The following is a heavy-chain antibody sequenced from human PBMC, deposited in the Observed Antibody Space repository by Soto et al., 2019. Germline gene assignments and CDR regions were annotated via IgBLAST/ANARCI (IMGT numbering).Heavy chain of an antibody. CDR3: ARVHSKDRSTISGVVIGTMDV. J-gene: IGHJ6*01. CDR2: IYHSGSP. Sequence: QVQLQESGPGLVKFSQTLSLTCTVSGGSIRPTRYYWSWIRQHPGKGLEWIAYIYHSGSPYYNPSLNSRVDMSVATSSNQFSLCLSSVTAAGTAGYYCARVHSKDRSTISGVVIGTMDVWCPGTTVTDSS. D-gene: IGHD3-3*01. CDR1: GGSIRPTRYY. V-gene: IGHV4-31*03.